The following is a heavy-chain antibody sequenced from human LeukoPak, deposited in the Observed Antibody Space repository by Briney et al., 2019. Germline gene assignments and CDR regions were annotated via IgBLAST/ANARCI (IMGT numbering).Heavy chain of an antibody. CDR1: GYTLTELS. J-gene: IGHJ4*02. Sequence: ASMKVSYKVSGYTLTELSMHWVRQAPGKGLEWMGGFDPEDGETIYAQKFQGRVTMTEDTSTDTAYMELSSLRSEDTAVYYCAPLYCSGGSCYRLSYWGQGTLVTVSS. V-gene: IGHV1-24*01. CDR3: APLYCSGGSCYRLSY. D-gene: IGHD2-15*01. CDR2: FDPEDGET.